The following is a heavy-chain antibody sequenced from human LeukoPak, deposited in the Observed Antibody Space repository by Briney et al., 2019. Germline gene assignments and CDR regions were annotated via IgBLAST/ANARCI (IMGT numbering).Heavy chain of an antibody. CDR2: IYYSGNT. V-gene: IGHV4-39*01. CDR3: ARVLSSSWFQYYFDY. Sequence: SETLSLTCAVSGDSISTSNSYWGWIRRPPGKGLEWVGSIYYSGNTYYNPSLKSRVTISVDTSKNQFSLKLSSVTAADTAVYYCARVLSSSWFQYYFDYWGQGTLVTVSS. CDR1: GDSISTSNSY. J-gene: IGHJ4*02. D-gene: IGHD6-13*01.